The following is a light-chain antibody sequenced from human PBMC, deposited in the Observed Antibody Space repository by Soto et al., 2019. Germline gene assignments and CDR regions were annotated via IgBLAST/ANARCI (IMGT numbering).Light chain of an antibody. Sequence: QAVVSQPPSASGTPGQRVTISCSGRSSNIGSNIVNWYQQLPGTAPKLLIYNNDQRPSGVPDRFSDSKSGTSASLAISGLQSEDEADYYCSAWDASLNAILFGGGTKLTGL. CDR1: SSNIGSNI. V-gene: IGLV1-44*01. J-gene: IGLJ2*01. CDR3: SAWDASLNAIL. CDR2: NND.